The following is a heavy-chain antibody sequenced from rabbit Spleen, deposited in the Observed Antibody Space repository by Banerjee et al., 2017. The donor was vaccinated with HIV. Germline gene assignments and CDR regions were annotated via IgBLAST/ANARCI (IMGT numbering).Heavy chain of an antibody. CDR1: GFSFSSSFW. CDR2: IHSGTGST. Sequence: QSLEESGGDLVKPEGSLTLTCTASGFSFSSSFWMCWVRQAPGKGLEWIACIHSGTGSTYYAGWAKGRFTISKTSSTTVTLQMTSLTVADTATYFCARGSGGAGYSYPPYGMDLWGPGTLVTVS. CDR3: ARGSGGAGYSYPPYGMDL. D-gene: IGHD7-1*01. J-gene: IGHJ6*01. V-gene: IGHV1S40*01.